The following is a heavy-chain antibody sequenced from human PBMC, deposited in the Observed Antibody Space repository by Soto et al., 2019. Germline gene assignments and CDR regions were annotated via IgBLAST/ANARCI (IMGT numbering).Heavy chain of an antibody. Sequence: GGSLRLSCAASGFTFSSYSMNWVRQAPGKGLEWVSSISSSSSYIYYADSVKGRFTISRDNAKNSLYLQMNSLRAEDTAVYYCARARESGYDYDAFDIWGQGTMVTVSS. CDR3: ARARESGYDYDAFDI. CDR2: ISSSSSYI. CDR1: GFTFSSYS. D-gene: IGHD5-12*01. V-gene: IGHV3-21*01. J-gene: IGHJ3*02.